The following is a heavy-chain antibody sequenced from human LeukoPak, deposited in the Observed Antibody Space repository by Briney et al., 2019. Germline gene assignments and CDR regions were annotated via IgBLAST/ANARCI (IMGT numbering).Heavy chain of an antibody. CDR1: GFTFSNYA. V-gene: IGHV3-23*01. D-gene: IGHD3-9*01. Sequence: PGASLRLSCAASGFTFSNYAMSWVRQAPGKGLGWVSAITGSGGNTYYADSVKGRFTISRDNSKNTVFLQMNSLRAEDTAVYYCAKWGDYDVLTGYYVSDYWGQGILVTVSS. J-gene: IGHJ4*02. CDR2: ITGSGGNT. CDR3: AKWGDYDVLTGYYVSDY.